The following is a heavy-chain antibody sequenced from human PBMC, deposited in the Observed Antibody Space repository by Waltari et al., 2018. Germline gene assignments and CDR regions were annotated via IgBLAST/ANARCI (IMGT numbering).Heavy chain of an antibody. CDR2: INSDGSST. J-gene: IGHJ4*02. CDR3: TRALWLGELYDY. V-gene: IGHV3-74*01. D-gene: IGHD3-10*01. Sequence: EVQLAESGGGLVQPGWSLRLSCSASGFTFTRYLMNCVRQAPGKGLVWVARINSDGSSTTYADSVKGRFTISRDNAKNTVYLQMNSLRVEDTAVYYCTRALWLGELYDYWGQGTLVTVSS. CDR1: GFTFTRYL.